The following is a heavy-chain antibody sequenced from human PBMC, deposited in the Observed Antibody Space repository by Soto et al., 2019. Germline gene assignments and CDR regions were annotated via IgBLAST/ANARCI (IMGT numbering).Heavy chain of an antibody. CDR2: IYHSGST. CDR1: GGSISSGGYS. J-gene: IGHJ4*02. V-gene: IGHV4-30-2*01. CDR3: ARSFDY. Sequence: QLRLQESGSGLVRPSQTLSLTCAVSGGSISSGGYSWSWIRQPPGKGLQWIGYIYHSGSTYYNPSLTSGVTISVDRPKKQFALKLSSVADAYTAVYYCARSFDYWGQGTLVTVSS.